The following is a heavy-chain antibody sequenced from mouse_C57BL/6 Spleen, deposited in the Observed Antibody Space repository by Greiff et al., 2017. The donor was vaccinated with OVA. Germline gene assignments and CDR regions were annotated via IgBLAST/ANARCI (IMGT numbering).Heavy chain of an antibody. CDR2: IDHSDSYT. D-gene: IGHD3-2*02. CDR3: ARYDSSGYKTYFDY. V-gene: IGHV1-50*01. CDR1: GYTFTSYW. Sequence: QLQQPGAELVKPGASVKLSCKASGYTFTSYWMQWVKQRPGQGLEWIGEIDHSDSYTNYNQKFKGKATLTVDTSSITAYNQLSSLTSEDSAVYYCARYDSSGYKTYFDYWGQGTTLTVSS. J-gene: IGHJ2*01.